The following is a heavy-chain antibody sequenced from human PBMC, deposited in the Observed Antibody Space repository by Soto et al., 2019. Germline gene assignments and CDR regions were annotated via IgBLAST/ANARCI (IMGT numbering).Heavy chain of an antibody. D-gene: IGHD3-3*01. CDR3: ARYYDFWSGHPDYFDY. V-gene: IGHV3-7*03. CDR1: GFTFSSYW. CDR2: IKQDGSEK. J-gene: IGHJ4*02. Sequence: AGGSLRLSCAASGFTFSSYWMSWVRQAPGKGLEWVANIKQDGSEKYYVDSVKGRFTISRDNAKNSLYLQMNSLRAEDTAVYYCARYYDFWSGHPDYFDYWGQGTLVTVSS.